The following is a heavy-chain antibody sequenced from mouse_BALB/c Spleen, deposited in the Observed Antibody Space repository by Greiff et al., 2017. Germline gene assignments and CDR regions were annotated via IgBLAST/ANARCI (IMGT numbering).Heavy chain of an antibody. CDR2: ISYDGSN. CDR1: GYSITSGYY. D-gene: IGHD2-12*01. CDR3: AREVYDGDYFDY. J-gene: IGHJ2*01. V-gene: IGHV3-6*02. Sequence: VQLKQSGPGLVKPSQSLSLTCSVTGYSITSGYYWNWIRQFPGNKLEWMGYISYDGSNNYNPSLKNRISITRDTSKNQFFLKLNSVTTEDTATYYCAREVYDGDYFDYWGQGTTLTVSS.